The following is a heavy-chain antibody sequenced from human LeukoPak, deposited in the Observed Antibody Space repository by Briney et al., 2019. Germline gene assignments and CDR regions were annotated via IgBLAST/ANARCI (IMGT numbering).Heavy chain of an antibody. D-gene: IGHD5-18*01. J-gene: IGHJ5*02. CDR3: ARDGYSIGRAFDP. CDR2: ISHRGST. Sequence: SETLSLTFSVYGGSFSAYYWIWIRQSPEMGLQWIGEISHRGSTNYNPSLRSRLTMSVDTSKHQFSLKLSSVTAADSAVYYCARDGYSIGRAFDPWGQGMLVTVSS. V-gene: IGHV4-34*01. CDR1: GGSFSAYY.